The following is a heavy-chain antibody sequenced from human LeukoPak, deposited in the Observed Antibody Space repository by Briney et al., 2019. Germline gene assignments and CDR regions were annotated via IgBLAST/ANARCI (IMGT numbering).Heavy chain of an antibody. Sequence: GRSLRLSCAASGFTFSSYAMHWVRQAPGKGLEWVAVISYDGSNKYYADSVKGRFTISRDNSKNTLYLQMNSLRAEDTAVYYCARDQRSYYFDYWGQGTLVTVSS. CDR1: GFTFSSYA. J-gene: IGHJ4*02. V-gene: IGHV3-30-3*01. CDR3: ARDQRSYYFDY. CDR2: ISYDGSNK.